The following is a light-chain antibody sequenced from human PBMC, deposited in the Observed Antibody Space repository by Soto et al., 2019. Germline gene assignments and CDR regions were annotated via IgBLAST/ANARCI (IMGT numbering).Light chain of an antibody. CDR1: QSIGSL. V-gene: IGKV1-5*03. CDR2: EAS. CDR3: KQFSTFLLT. J-gene: IGKJ4*01. Sequence: DIQMTQSPSALSASVGDRVTITCRASQSIGSLLAWYQQKPGKAPKLLIYEASSLQSGVPSRFSGSGSGTEFTLTIRSLQPDDFGTYYCKQFSTFLLTFGGGTKVDIK.